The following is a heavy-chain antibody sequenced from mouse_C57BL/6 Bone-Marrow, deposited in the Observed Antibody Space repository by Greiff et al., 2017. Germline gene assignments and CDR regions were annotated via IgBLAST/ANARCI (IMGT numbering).Heavy chain of an antibody. Sequence: QVQLKQPGAELVKPGASVKLSCKASGYTFTSYWMQWVKQRPGQGLEWIGEIDPSDSYTNYNQKFKGKATLTVDTSSSTAYMQLSSLTSEDSAVYYCARDYYGSRWYFDVGGTGTTVTVSS. V-gene: IGHV1-50*01. CDR3: ARDYYGSRWYFDV. J-gene: IGHJ1*03. CDR1: GYTFTSYW. CDR2: IDPSDSYT. D-gene: IGHD1-1*01.